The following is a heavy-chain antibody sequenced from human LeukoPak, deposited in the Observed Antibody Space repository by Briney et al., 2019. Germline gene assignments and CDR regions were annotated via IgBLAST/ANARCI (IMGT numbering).Heavy chain of an antibody. D-gene: IGHD1-7*01. CDR3: AKDATNWNYEY. CDR2: IKKDGSDK. V-gene: IGHV3-7*01. J-gene: IGHJ4*02. Sequence: GGSLRLSCAASGFTFSDCWMSWVRQAPGKGLEWVANIKKDGSDKYYVDSVKGRFTVSRDNAKNSLYLQMNSLRAEDTAVYYCAKDATNWNYEYWGQGTLVTVSS. CDR1: GFTFSDCW.